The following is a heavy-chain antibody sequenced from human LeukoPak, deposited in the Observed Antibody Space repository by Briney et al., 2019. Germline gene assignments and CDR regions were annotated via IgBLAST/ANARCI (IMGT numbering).Heavy chain of an antibody. Sequence: SETLSLTCAVYGGSFSGYYWSWIRQPPGKGLEWIGEINHSGSTNYNPSLKSRITISVDTSKNQFSLKLSSVTAADTAVYYCARDRVPTTVTTRWFDPWGQGTLVTVSS. CDR3: ARDRVPTTVTTRWFDP. CDR1: GGSFSGYY. V-gene: IGHV4-34*01. J-gene: IGHJ5*02. CDR2: INHSGST. D-gene: IGHD4-17*01.